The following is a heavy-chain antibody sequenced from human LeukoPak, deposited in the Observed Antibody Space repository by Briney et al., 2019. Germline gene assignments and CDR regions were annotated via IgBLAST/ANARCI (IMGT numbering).Heavy chain of an antibody. D-gene: IGHD2-15*01. J-gene: IGHJ4*02. CDR2: ISNDGNNK. CDR1: GFTFSNYP. V-gene: IGHV3-30*18. CDR3: AKDAGGQDMGGPFDC. Sequence: GGSLRLSCAASGFTFSNYPIHWVRQAPGTGLGWVALISNDGNNKYTESVKGRFTISRDNSKNTVFLQMNSLRVEDTAVYYCAKDAGGQDMGGPFDCWGQGTLVTVSS.